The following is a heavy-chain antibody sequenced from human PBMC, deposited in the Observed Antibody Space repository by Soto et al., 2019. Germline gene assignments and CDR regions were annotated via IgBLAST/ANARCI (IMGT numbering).Heavy chain of an antibody. Sequence: QITLKESGPTLVKPTQTLTLTCTFSGFSLSTSGVGVGWIRQPPGKALEWLALIYWDDEKRYSPSLSSRLTSKKDTSKNRGVLNMTNMDPVDTATYHCIQSRCGGDCLQSYASHYYYGMDVWGQGTTVTVSS. J-gene: IGHJ6*02. V-gene: IGHV2-5*02. D-gene: IGHD2-21*02. CDR2: IYWDDEK. CDR1: GFSLSTSGVG. CDR3: IQSRCGGDCLQSYASHYYYGMDV.